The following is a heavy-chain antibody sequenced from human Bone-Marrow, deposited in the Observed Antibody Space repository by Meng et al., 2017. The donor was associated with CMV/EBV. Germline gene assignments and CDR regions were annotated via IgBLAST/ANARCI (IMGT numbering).Heavy chain of an antibody. Sequence: GGSLRLSCAASGFTFSSYWMSWVRQAPGKGLEWVANIKQDGREKYYVDSVKGRFTISRDNAKNSLYLQMNSLRAEDTAVYYCARAVYGSGSYYNERGSNDYWGQGTLVTVSS. CDR2: IKQDGREK. D-gene: IGHD3-10*01. J-gene: IGHJ4*02. V-gene: IGHV3-7*01. CDR1: GFTFSSYW. CDR3: ARAVYGSGSYYNERGSNDY.